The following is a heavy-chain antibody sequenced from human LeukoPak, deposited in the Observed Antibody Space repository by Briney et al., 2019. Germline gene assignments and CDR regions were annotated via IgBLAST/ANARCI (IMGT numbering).Heavy chain of an antibody. CDR2: INPSGGSA. CDR3: ARGFGSGSYYGS. CDR1: GYTFTSYY. J-gene: IGHJ5*02. V-gene: IGHV1-46*01. D-gene: IGHD3-10*01. Sequence: ASVKVSCKASGYTFTSYYMHWVRQAPGQGLEWMGIINPSGGSATYAQKFQGRVTMTRDTSTSTVYMEMSSLRSEDTAVYYCARGFGSGSYYGSWGQGTLVTVSS.